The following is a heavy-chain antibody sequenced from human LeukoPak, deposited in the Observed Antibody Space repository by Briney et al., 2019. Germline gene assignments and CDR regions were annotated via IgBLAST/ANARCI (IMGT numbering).Heavy chain of an antibody. CDR3: ARDAPKLYCSGGSCAEDY. J-gene: IGHJ4*02. Sequence: GGSLRLSCAASGFTFSSYEMNWVRQAPGKGLEWVSYISSSGSTIYYADSVKGRFTISRDNAKNSLYLQMNGLRAEDTAVYYCARDAPKLYCSGGSCAEDYWGQGTLVTVSS. V-gene: IGHV3-48*03. CDR1: GFTFSSYE. D-gene: IGHD2-15*01. CDR2: ISSSGSTI.